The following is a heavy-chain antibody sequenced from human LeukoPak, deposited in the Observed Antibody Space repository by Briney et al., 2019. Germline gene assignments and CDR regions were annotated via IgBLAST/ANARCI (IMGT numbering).Heavy chain of an antibody. V-gene: IGHV3-21*01. D-gene: IGHD6-19*01. CDR1: GFTFSSYS. CDR2: ISSSSSYI. Sequence: GGSLRLSCAASGFTFSSYSMNWVRQAPGKGLEWVSSISSSSSYICYADSVKGRFTISRDNAKNSLYLQMNSLRAEDTAVYYCARVSSGWYDYWGQGTLVTVSS. CDR3: ARVSSGWYDY. J-gene: IGHJ4*02.